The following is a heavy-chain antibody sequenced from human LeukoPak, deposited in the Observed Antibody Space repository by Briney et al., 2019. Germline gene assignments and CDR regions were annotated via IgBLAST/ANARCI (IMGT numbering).Heavy chain of an antibody. Sequence: GGSLRLSCAASGFTFSRHWMHWVRQAPGEGLVWVSRINSDGSSTSYADSVKGRFTISRDNAKNTLYVQMNSLRAEDTAVYYCKSGIVATIGDYWGQGTLVTASS. D-gene: IGHD5-12*01. V-gene: IGHV3-74*01. CDR3: KSGIVATIGDY. CDR2: INSDGSST. J-gene: IGHJ4*02. CDR1: GFTFSRHW.